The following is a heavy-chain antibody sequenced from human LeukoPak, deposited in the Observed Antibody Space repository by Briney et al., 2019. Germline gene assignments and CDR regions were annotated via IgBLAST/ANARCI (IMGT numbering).Heavy chain of an antibody. CDR2: IYSGGSI. CDR1: GFTVSSNY. CDR3: ARASNQWLAVFDY. Sequence: GGSLRLSCAASGFTVSSNYMTWVRQAPGKGLEWVSVIYSGGSIYYADSVKGRFTISRDNSKNTVYLQMNSLRAEDTAVYYCARASNQWLAVFDYWGQGTLVTVSS. V-gene: IGHV3-53*01. J-gene: IGHJ4*02. D-gene: IGHD6-19*01.